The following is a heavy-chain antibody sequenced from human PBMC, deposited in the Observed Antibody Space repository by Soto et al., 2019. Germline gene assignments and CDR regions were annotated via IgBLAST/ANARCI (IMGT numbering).Heavy chain of an antibody. V-gene: IGHV3-11*06. D-gene: IGHD2-15*01. CDR1: GFTFGDSY. CDR3: VRGGGGGLFDP. Sequence: QVQLVESGGGLVPPGGSLRLSCAGSGFTFGDSYMSWIRQAPGKGLEWPSYISPGSRYPAYADSVKGRFTISRDNAKRSLYLQMMSLTAEDTAIYYCVRGGGGGLFDPWGQGTMVTVSS. J-gene: IGHJ5*02. CDR2: ISPGSRYP.